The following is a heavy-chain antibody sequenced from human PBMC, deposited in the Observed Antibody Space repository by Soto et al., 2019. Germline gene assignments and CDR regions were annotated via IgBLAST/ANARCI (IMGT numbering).Heavy chain of an antibody. D-gene: IGHD6-13*01. CDR3: ARGRYSSSWYYYYYYGMDV. Sequence: ASVKVSCKASGYTFTSYGINWVRQATGQGLEWMGWMNPNSGNTGYAQKFQGRVTMTRNTSISTAYMELSSLRSEDTAVYYCARGRYSSSWYYYYYYGMDVWGQGTTVTVSS. CDR2: MNPNSGNT. V-gene: IGHV1-8*02. J-gene: IGHJ6*02. CDR1: GYTFTSYG.